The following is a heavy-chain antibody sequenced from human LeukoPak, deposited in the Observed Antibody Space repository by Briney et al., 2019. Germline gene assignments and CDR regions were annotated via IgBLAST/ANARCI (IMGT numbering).Heavy chain of an antibody. D-gene: IGHD2-15*01. CDR3: ARVFRGGGFSYYFDY. J-gene: IGHJ4*02. Sequence: SETLSLTCTVSGGSVSSGSYYWSWIRQPPGKGLEWIGYIYYSGSTNYNPSLKSRVTISVDTSKNQFSLKLSSVTAADTAVYYCARVFRGGGFSYYFDYWGQGTLVTVSS. V-gene: IGHV4-61*01. CDR2: IYYSGST. CDR1: GGSVSSGSYY.